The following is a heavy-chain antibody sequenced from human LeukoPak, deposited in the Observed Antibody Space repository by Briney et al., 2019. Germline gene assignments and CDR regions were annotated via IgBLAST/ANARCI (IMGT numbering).Heavy chain of an antibody. D-gene: IGHD3-10*01. J-gene: IGHJ4*02. CDR1: GFTFSSYA. Sequence: PGGSLRLSCAASGFTFSSYAMSWVRQAPGKGLEWVSAISGSGGSTYYADSVKGRFTISRDNSKNTLYLQMNSLRAEDTAVYYCAKVPGRGVIINPFDYWGQGTLVTVSS. V-gene: IGHV3-23*01. CDR2: ISGSGGST. CDR3: AKVPGRGVIINPFDY.